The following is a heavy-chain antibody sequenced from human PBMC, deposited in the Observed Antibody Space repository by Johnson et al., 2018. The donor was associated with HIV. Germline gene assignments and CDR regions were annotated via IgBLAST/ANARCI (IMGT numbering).Heavy chain of an antibody. CDR3: ARVGYSSSWYGGYGAFDI. CDR1: GFTFSSYG. J-gene: IGHJ3*02. D-gene: IGHD6-13*01. CDR2: IRYDGSNK. Sequence: QVQLVESGVGVVQPGGSLRLSCAASGFTFSSYGMHWVRQAPGKGLEWVAFIRYDGSNKYYAESVKGRFTISRDNAKKSLYLQMNSLRAEDTALYYCARVGYSSSWYGGYGAFDIWGQGTMVTVSS. V-gene: IGHV3-30*02.